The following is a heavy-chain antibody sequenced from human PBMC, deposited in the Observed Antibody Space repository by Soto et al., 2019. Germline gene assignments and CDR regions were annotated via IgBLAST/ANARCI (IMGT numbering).Heavy chain of an antibody. CDR2: INPGGTIT. CDR1: GFTFSSYW. Sequence: EEQLVESGGGLVQPGGSLRLSCAASGFTFSSYWMHWVRQAPGKGLVWVSRINPGGTITDYADSVKVRFTISRDNAKNTVYLQVNSLRGDDTAEYFCARVPIGKYGVWNYWGQGTLVTVSS. D-gene: IGHD2-8*01. CDR3: ARVPIGKYGVWNY. V-gene: IGHV3-74*01. J-gene: IGHJ4*02.